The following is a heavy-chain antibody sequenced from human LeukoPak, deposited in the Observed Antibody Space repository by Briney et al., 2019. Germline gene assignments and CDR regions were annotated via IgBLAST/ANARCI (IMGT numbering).Heavy chain of an antibody. Sequence: GGSLRLSCVASEFTFSSYAMQWVRQAPGKGLEWVSGISASGGNTWNADSVKGRFTISRDNSKNTLYLQMNSLRAEDTAVYYCAKYVSARGPPYALAVWGQGTTVTVSS. V-gene: IGHV3-23*01. D-gene: IGHD2/OR15-2a*01. J-gene: IGHJ6*02. CDR1: EFTFSSYA. CDR3: AKYVSARGPPYALAV. CDR2: ISASGGNT.